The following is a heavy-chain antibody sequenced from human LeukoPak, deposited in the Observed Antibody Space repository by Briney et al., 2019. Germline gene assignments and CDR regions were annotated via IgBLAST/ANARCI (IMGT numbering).Heavy chain of an antibody. CDR2: INPNSGGT. J-gene: IGHJ4*02. CDR3: ARVEILTGYYGGSFDY. V-gene: IGHV1-2*02. Sequence: ASVKVSCKASGYTFTGYYMHWVRQAPGQGLEWMGWINPNSGGTNYAQKFQGRVTTTRDTSISTAYMELSRLRSDDTAVYYCARVEILTGYYGGSFDYWGQGTLVTVSS. D-gene: IGHD3-9*01. CDR1: GYTFTGYY.